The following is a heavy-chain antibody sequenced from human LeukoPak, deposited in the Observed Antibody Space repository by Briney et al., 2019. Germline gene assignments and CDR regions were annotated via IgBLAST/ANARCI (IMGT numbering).Heavy chain of an antibody. Sequence: GGSLRLSCAASGFTFSSYAMSWVRQAPGKGLEWVSAISGSGGSTYYADSVKGRFTISRDNSKNTLYLQMNSLRAEDTAVYYCAREAPLYYYDSSGYYFDYWGQGTLVTVSS. D-gene: IGHD3-22*01. CDR1: GFTFSSYA. CDR3: AREAPLYYYDSSGYYFDY. CDR2: ISGSGGST. J-gene: IGHJ4*02. V-gene: IGHV3-23*01.